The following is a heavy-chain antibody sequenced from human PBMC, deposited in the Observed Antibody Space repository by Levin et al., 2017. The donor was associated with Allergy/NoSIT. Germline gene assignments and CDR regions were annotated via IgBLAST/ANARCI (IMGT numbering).Heavy chain of an antibody. CDR3: AVQRIPGIVDGTMGFDY. J-gene: IGHJ4*02. CDR1: GFTFSNYA. CDR2: ISYDGSGK. D-gene: IGHD1-26*01. V-gene: IGHV3-30-3*01. Sequence: GGSLRLSCAASGFTFSNYAMHWVRQAPGKGPEWVAVISYDGSGKYYADSVKGRFTISRDNSKNTLYLQVNSLKPEDTAVYYCAVQRIPGIVDGTMGFDYWGQGPLVTGSS.